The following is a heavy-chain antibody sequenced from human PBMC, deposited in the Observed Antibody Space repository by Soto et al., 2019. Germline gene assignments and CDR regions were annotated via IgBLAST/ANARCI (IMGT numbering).Heavy chain of an antibody. CDR3: AKDRGSGWYPNDY. Sequence: GGSLRLSCAASGFTFSSYGMHWVRQAPGKGLEWVAVISYDGSNKYYADSVKGRFTISRDNSKNTLYLQMNSLRAEDTAVYYCAKDRGSGWYPNDYWGQGTLVTVSS. D-gene: IGHD6-19*01. V-gene: IGHV3-30*18. CDR1: GFTFSSYG. CDR2: ISYDGSNK. J-gene: IGHJ4*02.